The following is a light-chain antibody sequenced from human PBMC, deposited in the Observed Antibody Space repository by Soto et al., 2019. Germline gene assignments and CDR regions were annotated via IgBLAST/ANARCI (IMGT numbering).Light chain of an antibody. Sequence: SSELTQPPSVSVAPGQTARITCGGNNIGIKSVHWYQQKPGQAPVLVVYDNSGRPSGIPERFSGSNSGNPATLTISRVEAGDEADYYCRVWDSTSDHYVFGTGTKVNVL. CDR3: RVWDSTSDHYV. V-gene: IGLV3-21*02. CDR1: NIGIKS. CDR2: DNS. J-gene: IGLJ1*01.